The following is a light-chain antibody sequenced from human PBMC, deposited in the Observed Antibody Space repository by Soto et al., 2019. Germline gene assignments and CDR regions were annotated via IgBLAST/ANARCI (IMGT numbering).Light chain of an antibody. J-gene: IGLJ1*01. CDR2: DVS. Sequence: QSALTQPRSVSGSLGQSITISCTGTSSDVGGYNYVSWYRQHPGKAPKLMIYDVSKRPSGVPDRFSGSKSGNTASLTISGLQAEDEADYYCCSYAGSYTHYVFGTGTKVTVL. CDR1: SSDVGGYNY. V-gene: IGLV2-11*01. CDR3: CSYAGSYTHYV.